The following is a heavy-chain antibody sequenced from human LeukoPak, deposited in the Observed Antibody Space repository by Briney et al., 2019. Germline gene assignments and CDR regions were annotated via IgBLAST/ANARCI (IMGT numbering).Heavy chain of an antibody. D-gene: IGHD1-26*01. J-gene: IGHJ4*02. CDR3: ARRKGWEFDY. CDR1: GYSISSGYY. Sequence: PSETLSLTCTVSGYSISSGYYWGWIRQPPGKGLEWIGSIYHSGSTYYNPSLKSRVTISVDTSKNQFSLNLSSVTAADTAVYYCARRKGWEFDYWGQGTLVTVSS. CDR2: IYHSGST. V-gene: IGHV4-38-2*02.